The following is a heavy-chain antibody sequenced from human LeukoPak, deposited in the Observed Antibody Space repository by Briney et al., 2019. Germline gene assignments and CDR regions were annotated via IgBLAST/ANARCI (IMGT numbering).Heavy chain of an antibody. CDR3: ARAQYSSGWWYAFDI. CDR1: GGSFSGYY. J-gene: IGHJ3*02. D-gene: IGHD6-19*01. Sequence: SETLSLTCAVYGGSFSGYYWSWIRQPPGKGLEWIGEINHSGSTNYNPSLKSRVTISVDTSKNQFSLKLSSVTAADTAVYYCARAQYSSGWWYAFDIWGQGTMVTVSS. CDR2: INHSGST. V-gene: IGHV4-34*01.